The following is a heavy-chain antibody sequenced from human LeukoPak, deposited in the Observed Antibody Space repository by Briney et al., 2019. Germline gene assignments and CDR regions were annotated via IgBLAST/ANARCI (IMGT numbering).Heavy chain of an antibody. Sequence: GGSLRLSCAASGFAFSSYGMHWVRQAPGKGLAWVAVISYDGSNKYYADSVKGRITISRDNSKNTLYLQMNSLRAEDTAVFYCAKASGVPWADYAFDIWGQGTMVTVSS. CDR1: GFAFSSYG. J-gene: IGHJ3*02. V-gene: IGHV3-30*18. D-gene: IGHD3-10*01. CDR2: ISYDGSNK. CDR3: AKASGVPWADYAFDI.